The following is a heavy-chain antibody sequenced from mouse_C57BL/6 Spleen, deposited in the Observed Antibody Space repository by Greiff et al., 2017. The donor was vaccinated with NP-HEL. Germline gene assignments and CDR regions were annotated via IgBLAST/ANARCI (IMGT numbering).Heavy chain of an antibody. V-gene: IGHV1-42*01. J-gene: IGHJ3*01. D-gene: IGHD4-1*01. CDR2: INPSTGGT. CDR3: ARRYWDEFAY. CDR1: GYSFTGYY. Sequence: EVQLQQSGPELVKPGASVKISCKASGYSFTGYYMNWVKQSPEKSLEWIGEINPSTGGTTYNQKFKAKATLTVDKTSSTAYMQLKSLTSEDSAVYYCARRYWDEFAYWGQGTLVTVSA.